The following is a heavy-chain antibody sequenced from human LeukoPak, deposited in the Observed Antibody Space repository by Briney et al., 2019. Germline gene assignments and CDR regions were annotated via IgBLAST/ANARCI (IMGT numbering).Heavy chain of an antibody. D-gene: IGHD6-19*01. CDR2: IYYSGST. Sequence: SSETLSLTCTVSGVSISSYFWNWIRQPPGKGLEWIGYIYYSGSTNYNPSLKSRVTISVDTSKNQFSLKLSSVTAADTAMYYCARDLYSSGWYYDYWGQGTLVTVSS. CDR3: ARDLYSSGWYYDY. V-gene: IGHV4-59*12. CDR1: GVSISSYF. J-gene: IGHJ4*02.